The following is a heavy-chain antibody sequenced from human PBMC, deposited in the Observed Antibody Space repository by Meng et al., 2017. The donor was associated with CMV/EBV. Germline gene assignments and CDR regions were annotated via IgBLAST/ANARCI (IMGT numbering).Heavy chain of an antibody. D-gene: IGHD3/OR15-3a*01. CDR2: IYWNDDK. CDR1: GFSLSTSGVG. J-gene: IGHJ5*02. V-gene: IGHV2-5*01. CDR3: AHSWYGFGPNWFDP. Sequence: SGPTLVKPTQTLTLTCTFSGFSLSTSGVGVGWIRQPPGKALEWLAFIYWNDDKRYSPSLKSRLTITKDTSKNQVVLTMTNMDPVDTATYYCAHSWYGFGPNWFDPWGQGTLVTVSS.